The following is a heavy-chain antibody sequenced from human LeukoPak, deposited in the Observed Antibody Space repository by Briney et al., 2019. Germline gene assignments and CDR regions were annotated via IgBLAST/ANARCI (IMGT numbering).Heavy chain of an antibody. CDR3: ANDGGIAVAGRQGFDY. CDR2: IWYDGSNK. V-gene: IGHV3-33*06. CDR1: GFTFSSYG. J-gene: IGHJ4*02. Sequence: GGSLRLSCAASGFTFSSYGMHWVRQAPGKGLEWVAVIWYDGSNKYYADSVKGRFTISRDNSKNTLYLQMNSLRAEDTAVYYCANDGGIAVAGRQGFDYWGQGTLVTVSS. D-gene: IGHD6-19*01.